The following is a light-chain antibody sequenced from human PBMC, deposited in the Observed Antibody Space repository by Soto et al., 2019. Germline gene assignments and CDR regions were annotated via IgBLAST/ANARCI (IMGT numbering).Light chain of an antibody. Sequence: DIQMTHSPSTLSASVGDIVTITCRASQSLNNYLAWYQQKPGKAPKLLIYDASTLERGVPSRFSGTGSGTEFTLTISSLQPDDFATYYCQQYYRSSITFGQGTRLEIK. V-gene: IGKV1-5*01. CDR2: DAS. CDR3: QQYYRSSIT. CDR1: QSLNNY. J-gene: IGKJ5*01.